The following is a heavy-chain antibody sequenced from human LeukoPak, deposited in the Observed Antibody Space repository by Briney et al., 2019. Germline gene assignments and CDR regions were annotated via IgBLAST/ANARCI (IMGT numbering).Heavy chain of an antibody. CDR1: GSTLTEFS. J-gene: IGHJ4*02. CDR2: FVPEDDET. CDR3: ATIAPGDLFDS. V-gene: IGHV1-24*01. D-gene: IGHD7-27*01. Sequence: ASVKVSCKVSGSTLTEFSIHWVRQAPGKGLEWMGGFVPEDDETIYAQSFQGRVTMTEDTSTDTAYTELSSLRSEDTAMYYCATIAPGDLFDSWGRGTLVTVS.